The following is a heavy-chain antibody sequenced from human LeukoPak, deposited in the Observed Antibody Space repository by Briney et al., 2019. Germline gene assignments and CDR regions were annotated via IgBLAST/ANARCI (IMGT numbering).Heavy chain of an antibody. D-gene: IGHD3-16*02. Sequence: PGGSLRLSCAASGFTFSSYAMSWVRQAPGKGLEWVSAISGSGGSTYYADSVKGRFTISRDNSKNTLYLQMNSLRVEDTAVYYCAKVGWGSYRYNGINFDYWGQGTLVTVSS. CDR3: AKVGWGSYRYNGINFDY. J-gene: IGHJ4*02. CDR2: ISGSGGST. CDR1: GFTFSSYA. V-gene: IGHV3-23*01.